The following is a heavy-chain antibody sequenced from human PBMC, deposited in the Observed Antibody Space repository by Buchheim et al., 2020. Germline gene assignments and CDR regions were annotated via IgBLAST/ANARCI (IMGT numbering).Heavy chain of an antibody. D-gene: IGHD3-3*01. CDR3: ARGGWSEWLALYYYYGMDV. Sequence: QVQLVQSGAEVKKPGASVKVSCKASGYTFTSYDINWVRQATGQGLEWMGWMNPNSGNTGYAQKFQGRVTMTRNTSISTDYMELSSLRSEDTAVYYCARGGWSEWLALYYYYGMDVWGQGTT. V-gene: IGHV1-8*01. J-gene: IGHJ6*02. CDR1: GYTFTSYD. CDR2: MNPNSGNT.